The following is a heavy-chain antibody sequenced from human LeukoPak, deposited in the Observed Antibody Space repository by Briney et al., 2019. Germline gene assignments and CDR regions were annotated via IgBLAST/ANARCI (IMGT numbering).Heavy chain of an antibody. J-gene: IGHJ4*02. CDR3: ARGRNDFDY. D-gene: IGHD1-1*01. V-gene: IGHV4-59*13. Sequence: PSETLSLTCTVSGGSIHSYYWSWIRQPPGKGLEWIGYISYSGSTYYHPSLKSRVTISLGTSKNQFSLRLTSVTAADTAMYYCARGRNDFDYWGQGTLVTVSS. CDR2: ISYSGST. CDR1: GGSIHSYY.